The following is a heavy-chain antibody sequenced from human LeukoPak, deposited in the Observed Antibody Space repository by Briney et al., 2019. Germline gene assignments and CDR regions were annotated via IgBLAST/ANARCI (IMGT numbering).Heavy chain of an antibody. CDR3: ARGAGPTEPPYNWFDP. CDR2: VSTIGST. V-gene: IGHV4-61*02. D-gene: IGHD1-14*01. CDR1: SGSISSSNYY. J-gene: IGHJ5*02. Sequence: PSETLSLTCTVSSGSISSSNYYWSWIRQPAGKGLEWIGRVSTIGSTNYNPSLNSRVTISIDTSKNQFSLKLSSVTAADTAVYYCARGAGPTEPPYNWFDPWGQGTLVTVSS.